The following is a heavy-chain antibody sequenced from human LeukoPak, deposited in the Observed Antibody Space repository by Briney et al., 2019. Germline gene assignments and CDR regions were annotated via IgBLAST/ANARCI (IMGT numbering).Heavy chain of an antibody. J-gene: IGHJ4*02. V-gene: IGHV3-23*01. D-gene: IGHD1-26*01. CDR3: AKNKVGAKYYFDY. CDR1: GFTFSSYA. Sequence: GGSLRLSCAASGFTFSSYAMSWVRQAPGKGLEWVSAISGSGGSTYYADSVKGRFTISRDNSKNTPYLQMNSLRAEDTAVYYCAKNKVGAKYYFDYWGQGTLVTVSS. CDR2: ISGSGGST.